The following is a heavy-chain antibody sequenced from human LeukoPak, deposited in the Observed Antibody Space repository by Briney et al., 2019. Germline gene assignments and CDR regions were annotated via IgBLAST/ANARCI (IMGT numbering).Heavy chain of an antibody. CDR3: ANWGSAFDI. V-gene: IGHV3-74*01. CDR2: IYSDGSGT. J-gene: IGHJ3*02. CDR1: GFTFSKYW. D-gene: IGHD7-27*01. Sequence: GGSLRLSCAASGFTFSKYWMHWVRQAPGKRPVLVSRIYSDGSGTSYADSVKGRFTISRDNAENTLFLQMNSLRAEDTAVYYCANWGSAFDIWGQGTMVIVSS.